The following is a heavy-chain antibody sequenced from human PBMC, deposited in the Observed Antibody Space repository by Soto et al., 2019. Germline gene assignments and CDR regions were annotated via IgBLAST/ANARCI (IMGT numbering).Heavy chain of an antibody. CDR3: ARAMTSVGAAAKGDF. V-gene: IGHV3-74*01. J-gene: IGHJ4*02. CDR2: INSDGSIT. CDR1: GFTFNTHW. D-gene: IGHD1-26*01. Sequence: EVQLVESGGGLILPGESLRLSCAASGFTFNTHWMHWVRQAPGKGLVWVSRINSDGSITDYADSVKGRFSISRDNPRNTLYLQMNSLSPEDTAVYYCARAMTSVGAAAKGDFWGQGTLVTVSS.